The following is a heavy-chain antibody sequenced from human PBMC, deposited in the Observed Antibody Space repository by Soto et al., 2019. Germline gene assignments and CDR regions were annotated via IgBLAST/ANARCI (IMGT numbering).Heavy chain of an antibody. CDR3: AKAPLAMAPGPPHYYFDY. D-gene: IGHD2-8*01. CDR2: ISGRGGST. CDR1: GFTLSSYA. J-gene: IGHJ4*02. V-gene: IGHV3-23*01. Sequence: GGSLRLSCAASGFTLSSYALSWVRQAQGKGLEWVSAISGRGGSTNYPNPGRGRFTISRDNSKNTLYLQMNSLRAEDTAVYYCAKAPLAMAPGPPHYYFDYWGQGTLVTVSS.